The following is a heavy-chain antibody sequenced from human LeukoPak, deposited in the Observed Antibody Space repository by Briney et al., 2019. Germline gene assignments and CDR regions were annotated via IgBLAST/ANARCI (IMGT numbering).Heavy chain of an antibody. V-gene: IGHV5-51*01. CDR1: GYRFTSYW. CDR2: IYPGDSNT. CDR3: ARGRVPHDHGDYFWFDP. D-gene: IGHD4-17*01. Sequence: GESLKISCKGSGYRFTSYWIAWVRQMPGKGLEWMGIIYPGDSNTRYSPSFQGQVTISADKSIGTAYLQWSSLRASDTAMYYCARGRVPHDHGDYFWFDPWGQGTLVTVSS. J-gene: IGHJ5*02.